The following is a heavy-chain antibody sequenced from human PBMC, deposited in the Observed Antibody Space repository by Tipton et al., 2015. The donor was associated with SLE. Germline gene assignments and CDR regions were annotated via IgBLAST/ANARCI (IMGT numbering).Heavy chain of an antibody. CDR2: IKQDGSEK. CDR3: ARASYYDSSGPFDY. D-gene: IGHD3-22*01. Sequence: SLRLSCAASGFTFSSYWMSWVRQAPGKGLEWVANIKQDGSEKYYVDSVKGRFTISRGNAKNSLYLQMNSLRAEDTAVYYCARASYYDSSGPFDYWGQGTLVTVSS. CDR1: GFTFSSYW. J-gene: IGHJ4*02. V-gene: IGHV3-7*01.